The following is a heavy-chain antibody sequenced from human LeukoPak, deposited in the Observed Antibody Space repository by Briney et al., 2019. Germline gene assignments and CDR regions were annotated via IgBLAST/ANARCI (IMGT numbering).Heavy chain of an antibody. CDR3: ARAVVNCSGGSCYFWNRPRTYYFDF. D-gene: IGHD2-15*01. J-gene: IGHJ4*02. Sequence: TSETLSLTCTVSGGSISSYYWSWIRQPAGKGLEWIGRIYTSGSTNYNPSLKSRVTISVDTSKNQFSLKLSSVTAADTAVYYCARAVVNCSGGSCYFWNRPRTYYFDFWGQGILVTVSS. V-gene: IGHV4-4*07. CDR1: GGSISSYY. CDR2: IYTSGST.